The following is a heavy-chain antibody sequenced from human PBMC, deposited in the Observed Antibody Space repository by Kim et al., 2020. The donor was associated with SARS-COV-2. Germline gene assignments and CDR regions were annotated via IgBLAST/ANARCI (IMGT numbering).Heavy chain of an antibody. J-gene: IGHJ6*03. CDR3: ATRGDGTKYQRLHTAMGYYYYMDV. Sequence: GGSLRLSCAASGFTFSSYWMSWVRQAPGKGLEWVANIKQDGSEKYYVDSVKGRFTISRDNAKNSLYLQMNSLRAEDTAVYYCATRGDGTKYQRLHTAMGYYYYMDVWGKGTTVTVSS. CDR1: GFTFSSYW. D-gene: IGHD5-18*01. V-gene: IGHV3-7*01. CDR2: IKQDGSEK.